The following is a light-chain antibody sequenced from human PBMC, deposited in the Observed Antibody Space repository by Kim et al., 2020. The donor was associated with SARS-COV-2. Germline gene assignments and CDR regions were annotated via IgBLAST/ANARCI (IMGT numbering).Light chain of an antibody. CDR1: QGISSY. J-gene: IGKJ4*01. V-gene: IGKV1-17*03. CDR3: LQHDSYPLT. Sequence: ASVVDRVTITCRASQGISSYLAWFQQKPGQVPKRLIYAASTLQSGVPSRFSGSGSGTEFTLTISSLQPEDFATYYCLQHDSYPLTFGGGTKVDIK. CDR2: AAS.